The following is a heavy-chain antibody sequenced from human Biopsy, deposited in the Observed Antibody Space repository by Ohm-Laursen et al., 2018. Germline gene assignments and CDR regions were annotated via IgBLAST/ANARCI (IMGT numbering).Heavy chain of an antibody. Sequence: TQTLTLTCSFSGFSLSARGMCVSWIRHAPGKALEWLARVDWVDYKDYSASLQTKLSISKDTSNDQVVLTVNNVDPADTATYYCARTPILIVSAGLVYRHRRHLQGMDVWGQGIAVTVS. CDR3: ARTPILIVSAGLVYRHRRHLQGMDV. D-gene: IGHD6-13*01. J-gene: IGHJ6*02. CDR2: VDWVDYK. CDR1: GFSLSARGMC. V-gene: IGHV2-70*11.